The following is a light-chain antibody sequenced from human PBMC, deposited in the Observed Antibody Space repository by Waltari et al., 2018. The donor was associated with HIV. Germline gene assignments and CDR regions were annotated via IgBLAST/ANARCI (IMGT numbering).Light chain of an antibody. V-gene: IGLV3-21*02. Sequence: SYVLTQPPSVSVAPGQTTRITCGGNNIGCKSVHWYEQKPGQAPVLVVYEDSDRPSGIPGRISGSKSGNTAHLTSRKVEAGDEADYYCQVWNSSKDHPDVVFGGGTKLTVL. CDR3: QVWNSSKDHPDVV. CDR2: EDS. J-gene: IGLJ2*01. CDR1: NIGCKS.